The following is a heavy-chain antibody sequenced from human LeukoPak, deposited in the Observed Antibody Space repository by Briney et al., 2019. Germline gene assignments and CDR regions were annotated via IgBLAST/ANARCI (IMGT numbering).Heavy chain of an antibody. D-gene: IGHD6-19*01. CDR1: GFAFSSYA. CDR3: AKDNSAWSYFDY. J-gene: IGHJ4*02. Sequence: GGSLRLSCAASGFAFSSYAMNWVRQATGKGLDWVSSISDSGGTTYYAGSVKGRFTISRDNSKHTLYLQMNSLRAEDTALYYCAKDNSAWSYFDYWGQGTLVTVSS. V-gene: IGHV3-23*01. CDR2: ISDSGGTT.